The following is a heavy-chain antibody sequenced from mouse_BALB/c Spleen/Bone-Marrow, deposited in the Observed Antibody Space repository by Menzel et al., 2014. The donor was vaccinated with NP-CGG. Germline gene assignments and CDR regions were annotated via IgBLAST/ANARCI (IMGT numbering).Heavy chain of an antibody. V-gene: IGHV1-87*01. Sequence: QVQLQQSGDELARPGASVKLSCKASGYTFTSYWMQWVKQRPGQGLEWIGAIYPGDGDTGYTQKFKGKATLTADKSSTTAYMQLSSLTSEDAAVYYCARNFPFDYWGQGTTLTVSS. CDR3: ARNFPFDY. CDR1: GYTFTSYW. J-gene: IGHJ2*01. CDR2: IYPGDGDT.